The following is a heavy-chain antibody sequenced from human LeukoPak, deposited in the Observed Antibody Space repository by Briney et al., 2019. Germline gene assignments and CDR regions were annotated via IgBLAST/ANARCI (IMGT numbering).Heavy chain of an antibody. CDR1: GGSISSYY. CDR2: IYYSGST. CDR3: ARASSSSPPTTYYMDV. V-gene: IGHV4-59*08. Sequence: SETLSLTCTVSGGSISSYYWSWIRQPPGKGLEWIGYIYYSGSTNYNPSLKSRVTISVDTSKNQFSLKLSSATAADTAVYYCARASSSSPPTTYYMDVWGKGTTVTISS. J-gene: IGHJ6*03. D-gene: IGHD6-13*01.